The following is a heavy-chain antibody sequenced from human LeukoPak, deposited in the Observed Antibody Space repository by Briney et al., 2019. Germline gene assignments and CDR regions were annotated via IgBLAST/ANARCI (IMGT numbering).Heavy chain of an antibody. CDR3: ARYCSGGSCYSRRFDP. V-gene: IGHV3-43D*03. CDR2: ISWDGGST. Sequence: GGSLRLSCAASGFTFDDYAMHWVRQAPGKGLEWVSLISWDGGSTYYADSVKGRFTISRDNSKNSLYLQMNSLRAEDTAVYYCARYCSGGSCYSRRFDPWGQGTLVTVSS. CDR1: GFTFDDYA. D-gene: IGHD2-15*01. J-gene: IGHJ5*02.